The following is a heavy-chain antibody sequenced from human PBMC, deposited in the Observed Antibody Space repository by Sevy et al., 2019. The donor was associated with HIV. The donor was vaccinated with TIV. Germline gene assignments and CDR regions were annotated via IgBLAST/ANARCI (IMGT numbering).Heavy chain of an antibody. CDR1: GFTFRNFW. D-gene: IGHD3-10*01. V-gene: IGHV3-7*01. J-gene: IGHJ6*02. CDR2: IRRDGSEK. Sequence: GGSLRLSCAVSGFTFRNFWMSWVRQAPGKGLEWVANIRRDGSEKYYVDSVRGRFTISRDKAKNSLFLQLNSLRADDTAIYYCAKSYFGSGTSYGMDLWGRGTTVTVSS. CDR3: AKSYFGSGTSYGMDL.